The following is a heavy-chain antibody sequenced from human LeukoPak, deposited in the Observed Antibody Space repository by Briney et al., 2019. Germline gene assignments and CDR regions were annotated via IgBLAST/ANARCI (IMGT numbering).Heavy chain of an antibody. V-gene: IGHV3-74*01. Sequence: DGSLRLSCAASGFTFSSYWMHWVRQTPGKGLVWVSRINSDGSSTTYADSVKGRFTISRDNAKNTLYLQVNSLRAEDTAVYYCARGQGYYFDYWGQGTPGTVSS. J-gene: IGHJ4*02. CDR3: ARGQGYYFDY. CDR2: INSDGSST. CDR1: GFTFSSYW.